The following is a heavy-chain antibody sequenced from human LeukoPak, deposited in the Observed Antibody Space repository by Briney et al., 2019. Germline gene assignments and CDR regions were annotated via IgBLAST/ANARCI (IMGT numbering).Heavy chain of an antibody. CDR3: ATGAQYGLRGVAYFYYMHV. Sequence: VASVKVSCKASGYTFTIYGISWVRQAPGHGLEWMGWVNPRNGGTHSAQKFQGRVSMTGDTSITTAYMELSSLTSDDTAVYYCATGAQYGLRGVAYFYYMHVWGTGTTVTVSS. J-gene: IGHJ6*03. D-gene: IGHD3-10*01. CDR2: VNPRNGGT. V-gene: IGHV1-2*02. CDR1: GYTFTIYG.